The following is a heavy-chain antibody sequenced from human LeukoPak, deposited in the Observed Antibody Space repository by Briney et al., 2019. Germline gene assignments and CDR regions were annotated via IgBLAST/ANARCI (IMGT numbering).Heavy chain of an antibody. V-gene: IGHV4-30-4*08. J-gene: IGHJ4*02. D-gene: IGHD6-6*01. CDR3: ASSPLYSSSSGL. Sequence: SQTLSLTCTVSGGSISSGDYYWSWIRQPPGKGLEWIGYIYYSGSTYYNPSLKSRVTISVDTSKNQFSLKLSSVTAADTAVYYCASSPLYSSSSGLWGQGTLVTVSS. CDR2: IYYSGST. CDR1: GGSISSGDYY.